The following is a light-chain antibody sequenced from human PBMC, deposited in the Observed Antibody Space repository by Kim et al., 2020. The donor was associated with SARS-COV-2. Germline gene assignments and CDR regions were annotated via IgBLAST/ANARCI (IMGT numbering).Light chain of an antibody. Sequence: QSALTQHASVSGSPGQSITISCTGTSSDVGSYNLVSWYQQHPGKAHKLMIYEVSKRPSGVSNRFSGSKSGNTASLTISGLQAEDEADYYCCSYAGSSTWVFGGGTKLTVL. J-gene: IGLJ3*02. CDR2: EVS. V-gene: IGLV2-23*02. CDR3: CSYAGSSTWV. CDR1: SSDVGSYNL.